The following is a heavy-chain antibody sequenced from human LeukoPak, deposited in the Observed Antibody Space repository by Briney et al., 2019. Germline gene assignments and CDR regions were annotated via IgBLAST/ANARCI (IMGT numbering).Heavy chain of an antibody. J-gene: IGHJ4*02. CDR2: IGTAGDT. CDR1: GFTFSDYD. D-gene: IGHD1-1*01. V-gene: IGHV3-13*01. Sequence: GGSLRLSCAASGFTFSDYDMHWVRQATGKGLEWVSAIGTAGDTYYTGSVKGRFTISRENAKNSLYLQMNSLRAGDTAVYYCARVAKERVGGVYYFDYWGQGTLITVSS. CDR3: ARVAKERVGGVYYFDY.